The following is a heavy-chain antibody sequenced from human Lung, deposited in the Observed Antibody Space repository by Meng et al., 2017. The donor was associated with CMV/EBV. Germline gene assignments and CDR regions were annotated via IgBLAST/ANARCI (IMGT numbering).Heavy chain of an antibody. D-gene: IGHD3-3*01. J-gene: IGHJ4*02. CDR1: GFTFSNDW. CDR3: NRTWSNGY. Sequence: GESLKISCAASGFTFSNDWMSWVRQAPGKGLEWVGRIKNKFNGDTTDYAAPVTGRITISRDDSKNTLYLQMNSLKTDDTAVYYCNRTWSNGYWGQGTLVTVSS. CDR2: IKNKFNGDTT. V-gene: IGHV3-15*05.